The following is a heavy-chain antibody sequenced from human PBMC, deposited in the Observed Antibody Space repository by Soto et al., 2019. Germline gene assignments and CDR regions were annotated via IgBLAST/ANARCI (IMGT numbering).Heavy chain of an antibody. CDR1: GFSLSTSGVG. J-gene: IGHJ6*02. CDR2: IYWDDDK. V-gene: IGHV2-5*02. CDR3: AHDDVGNYAMDV. D-gene: IGHD1-1*01. Sequence: QITLKESGPTLVKPTQTLTLTCTFSGFSLSTSGVGVGWIRQPPGKALEWLALIYWDDDKRYSPGLKSRLTITKDTSKNQVVLTMTNMDPVDTATDYCAHDDVGNYAMDVCGQGTTVTVSS.